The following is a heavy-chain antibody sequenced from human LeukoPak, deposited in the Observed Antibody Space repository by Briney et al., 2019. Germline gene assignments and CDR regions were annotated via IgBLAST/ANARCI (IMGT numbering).Heavy chain of an antibody. D-gene: IGHD3-3*01. CDR1: GYSISSGYY. Sequence: SETLSLTCAVSGYSISSGYYWGWIRQPPGKGLEWIGSIYHSGSTYYNPSLKSRVTISVDTSKNQFSLKLSSVTAADTAVYYCARQYYDFWSGSYYYYMDVWGKGTTVPVSS. V-gene: IGHV4-38-2*01. CDR3: ARQYYDFWSGSYYYYMDV. CDR2: IYHSGST. J-gene: IGHJ6*03.